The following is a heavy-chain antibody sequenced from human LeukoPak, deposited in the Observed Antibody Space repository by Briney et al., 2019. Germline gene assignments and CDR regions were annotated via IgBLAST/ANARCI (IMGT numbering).Heavy chain of an antibody. CDR1: GGSISSYY. CDR2: IYYSGST. Sequence: PSETLSLTCTVSGGSISSYYWSWIRQPPGKGLEWIGYIYYSGSTNYNPSLKSRVTISVDTPKNQFSLKLSSATAADTAVYYCARLGYGDYDAWYFDLWGRGTLVTVSS. CDR3: ARLGYGDYDAWYFDL. V-gene: IGHV4-59*01. D-gene: IGHD4-17*01. J-gene: IGHJ2*01.